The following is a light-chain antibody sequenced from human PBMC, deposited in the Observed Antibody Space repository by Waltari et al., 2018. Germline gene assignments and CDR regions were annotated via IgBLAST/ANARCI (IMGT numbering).Light chain of an antibody. CDR3: QQYDNVPPMYT. J-gene: IGKJ2*01. CDR1: QDISNY. Sequence: DIQMTQSPSSLSASVGDRVTITCQASQDISNYLNWYQQKPGKGPKLLIYGGSKLGAGVPSRFSRSGSGTDFTFTISSLQPEDIATYYCQQYDNVPPMYTFGQGTKLEIK. CDR2: GGS. V-gene: IGKV1-33*01.